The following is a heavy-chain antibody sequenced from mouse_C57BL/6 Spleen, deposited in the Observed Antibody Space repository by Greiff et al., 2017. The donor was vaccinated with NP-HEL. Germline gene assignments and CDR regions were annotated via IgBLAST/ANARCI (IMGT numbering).Heavy chain of an antibody. Sequence: VQLKESGGDLVKPGGSLKLSCAASGFTFSSYGMSWVRQTPDKRLEWVATISSGGSYTYYPDSVKERFTISRDNAKNTLYLQMSSLKSEDTAMYYCARPLITTVVATEAMDYWGQGTSVTVSS. J-gene: IGHJ4*01. D-gene: IGHD1-1*01. V-gene: IGHV5-6*01. CDR2: ISSGGSYT. CDR1: GFTFSSYG. CDR3: ARPLITTVVATEAMDY.